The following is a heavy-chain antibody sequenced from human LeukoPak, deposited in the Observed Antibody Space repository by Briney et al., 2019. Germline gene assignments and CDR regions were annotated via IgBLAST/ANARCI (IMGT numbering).Heavy chain of an antibody. D-gene: IGHD3-9*01. Sequence: ASVKVSCKASGGTFSSYAISWVRQAPGQGLEWMGWINPNSGGTNYAQKFQGRVTMTRDTSISTAYMELSRLRSDDTAVYYCARVAIRYFDWLLFWGQGTLVTVSS. V-gene: IGHV1-2*02. CDR2: INPNSGGT. J-gene: IGHJ4*02. CDR3: ARVAIRYFDWLLF. CDR1: GGTFSSYA.